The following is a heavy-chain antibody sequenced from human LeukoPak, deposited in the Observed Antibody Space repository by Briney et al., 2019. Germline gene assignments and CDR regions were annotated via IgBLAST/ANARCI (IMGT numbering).Heavy chain of an antibody. CDR3: ATWRTAKTGFDY. CDR1: GGSFSGYY. CDR2: INHSGST. D-gene: IGHD1-1*01. Sequence: SETLSLTCAVYGGSFSGYYWNWIRQPPGKGLEWIGEINHSGSTNYNPSLKSRVTMSVDTSKNQFSLKLSSVTAADTAVYYCATWRTAKTGFDYWGQGTLVTVSS. J-gene: IGHJ4*02. V-gene: IGHV4-34*01.